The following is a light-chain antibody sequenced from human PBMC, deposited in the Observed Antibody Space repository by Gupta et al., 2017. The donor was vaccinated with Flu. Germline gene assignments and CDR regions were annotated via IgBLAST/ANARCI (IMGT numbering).Light chain of an antibody. CDR1: SNDVGGYNR. V-gene: IGLV2-11*01. CDR2: DVT. CDR3: SAHAGRGTWV. Sequence: QSAPTQPRSVSGSPGQSVTISCTGTSNDVGGYNRVSWYEQHPAKPPNLILYDVTRRPSGVPCRFSGSKSGNTASLTISGLQADDEADYYCSAHAGRGTWVFGTGTTVTVL. J-gene: IGLJ1*01.